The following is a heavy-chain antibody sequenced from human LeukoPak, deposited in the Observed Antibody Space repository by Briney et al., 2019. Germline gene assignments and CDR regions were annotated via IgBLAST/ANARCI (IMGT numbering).Heavy chain of an antibody. D-gene: IGHD4-17*01. V-gene: IGHV3-66*03. CDR2: IRDSGEP. J-gene: IGHJ5*02. CDR3: ARDRAVTQDWVEFDP. CDR1: GFNVSNYY. Sequence: GGSLRLSCEGSGFNVSNYYMSWVRKAPGKGLDWFPLIRDSGEPFYADSVRGRFTVSRDNSKNTMYLQMNRLRVEDTAVYFCARDRAVTQDWVEFDPWGQGTLVTVSS.